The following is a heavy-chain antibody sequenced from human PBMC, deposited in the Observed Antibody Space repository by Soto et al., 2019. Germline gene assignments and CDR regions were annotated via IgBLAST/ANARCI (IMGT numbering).Heavy chain of an antibody. CDR1: GGSISSSSYY. CDR2: IYNSGST. J-gene: IGHJ4*02. D-gene: IGHD1-26*01. CDR3: ASLSGWDILGNDYYFPY. Sequence: SETLSLTCTVSGGSISSSSYYWGWIRQPPGKGLEWMGSIYNSGSTYYNPSLKRRATISVATSKNQFSLMLSSVTAADTAVYYCASLSGWDILGNDYYFPYCGQGTLVTVSS. V-gene: IGHV4-39*01.